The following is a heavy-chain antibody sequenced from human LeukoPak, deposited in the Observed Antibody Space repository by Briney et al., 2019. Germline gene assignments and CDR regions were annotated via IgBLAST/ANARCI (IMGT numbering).Heavy chain of an antibody. CDR2: ISSSSSYI. V-gene: IGHV3-21*01. CDR1: GFTFSSYS. Sequence: GGSLRLSCAASGFTFSSYSMNWVRQAPGKGLEWVSSISSSSSYIYYADSVKGRFTISRDNAKNSLYLQMNSLRAEDTAVYYCARASRLIGYSSSGFDYWGQGTLVTVSS. J-gene: IGHJ4*02. D-gene: IGHD6-13*01. CDR3: ARASRLIGYSSSGFDY.